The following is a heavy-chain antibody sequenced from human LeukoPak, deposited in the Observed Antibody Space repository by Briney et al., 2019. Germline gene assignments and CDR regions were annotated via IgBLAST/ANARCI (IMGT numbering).Heavy chain of an antibody. J-gene: IGHJ6*03. CDR3: PRSITIFGVVYYMDV. D-gene: IGHD3-3*01. V-gene: IGHV1-69*05. CDR1: GYTFTGYY. Sequence: GASVKVSCKASGYTFTGYYMHWVRQAPGQGLEWMGRIIPIFGTANYAQKFQGRVTITTDESTSTAYMELSGLRSEDTAVYYWPRSITIFGVVYYMDVWGKGTTVTVSS. CDR2: IIPIFGTA.